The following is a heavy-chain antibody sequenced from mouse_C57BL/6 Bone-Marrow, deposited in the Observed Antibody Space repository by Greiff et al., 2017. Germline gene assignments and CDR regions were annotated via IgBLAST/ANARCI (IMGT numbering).Heavy chain of an antibody. D-gene: IGHD2-5*01. CDR2: IDPSDSYT. J-gene: IGHJ4*01. Sequence: QVQLQQPGAELVMPGASVKLSCKASGYTFTSYWLHWVKQRPGQGLEWIGEIDPSDSYTNYNQKFKGKSTLTVDKSTSTANMQLRSLTTEDSAVFYCARGNSKGGYAMDYWGQGTSVTVSS. V-gene: IGHV1-69*01. CDR1: GYTFTSYW. CDR3: ARGNSKGGYAMDY.